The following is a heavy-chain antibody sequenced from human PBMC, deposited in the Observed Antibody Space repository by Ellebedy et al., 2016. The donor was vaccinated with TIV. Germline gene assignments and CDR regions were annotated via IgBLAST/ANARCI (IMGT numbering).Heavy chain of an antibody. J-gene: IGHJ4*02. Sequence: GGSLRLXXAASGFTFSSYWMHWVRQAPGKGLVWVSRINSDGSSTSYADSVKGRFTISRDNAKNTLYLQMNSLRAEDTAVYYCARDGSYGAFDYWGQGTLVTVSS. D-gene: IGHD1-26*01. CDR1: GFTFSSYW. CDR2: INSDGSST. CDR3: ARDGSYGAFDY. V-gene: IGHV3-74*01.